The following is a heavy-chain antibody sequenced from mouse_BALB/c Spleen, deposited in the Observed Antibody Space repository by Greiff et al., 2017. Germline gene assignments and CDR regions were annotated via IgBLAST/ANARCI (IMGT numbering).Heavy chain of an antibody. CDR1: GFAFSSYD. V-gene: IGHV5-12-1*01. D-gene: IGHD2-1*01. Sequence: EVKLVESGGGLVKPGGSLKLSCAASGFAFSSYDMSWVRQTPEKRLEWVAYISSGGGSTYYPDTVKGRFTISRDNAKNTLYLQMSSLKSEDTAMYYCARPYGNWDYAMDYWGQGTSVTVSS. CDR3: ARPYGNWDYAMDY. CDR2: ISSGGGST. J-gene: IGHJ4*01.